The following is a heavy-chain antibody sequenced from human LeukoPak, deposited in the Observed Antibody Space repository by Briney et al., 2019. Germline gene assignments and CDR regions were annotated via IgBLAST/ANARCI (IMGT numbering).Heavy chain of an antibody. J-gene: IGHJ4*02. D-gene: IGHD4-17*01. CDR2: VWYGGTNK. Sequence: GGSLRLSCAASGFTFSSYGMHWVRQAPGKGLEWVAIVWYGGTNKYYADSVKGRFTISRDNSKNTLYLQMNSLRAEDTAVYYCAKDNGNYFDYWGQGTLVTVSS. CDR3: AKDNGNYFDY. CDR1: GFTFSSYG. V-gene: IGHV3-30*02.